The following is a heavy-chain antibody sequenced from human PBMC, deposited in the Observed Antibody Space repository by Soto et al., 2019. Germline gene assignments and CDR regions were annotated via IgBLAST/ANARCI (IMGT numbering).Heavy chain of an antibody. Sequence: QVQLVESGGGLVKPGGSLRISCVASGFTFSDYYMSWIRQAPGKGLEYISYIVTSSAYTNYADSVKGRFTISRDNAKNSLYLEMNSLRAEDTAVYFCARLRASSWYMGGYLDFWGLGTLVTVSS. V-gene: IGHV3-11*06. D-gene: IGHD6-13*01. CDR2: IVTSSAYT. CDR1: GFTFSDYY. CDR3: ARLRASSWYMGGYLDF. J-gene: IGHJ4*02.